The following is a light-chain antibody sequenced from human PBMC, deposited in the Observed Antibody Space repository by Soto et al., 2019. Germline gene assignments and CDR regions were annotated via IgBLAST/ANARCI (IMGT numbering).Light chain of an antibody. CDR2: KAS. Sequence: DIQMTQSPSTLSASVGDRVTITCRASQSISYWLAWYQQRPGKAPNLLIYKASSLKSGVPSRFSGSESGTEFTLTISSLQADDFATYYCQQYKLYSWTFGQGTKVEI. CDR1: QSISYW. CDR3: QQYKLYSWT. V-gene: IGKV1-5*03. J-gene: IGKJ1*01.